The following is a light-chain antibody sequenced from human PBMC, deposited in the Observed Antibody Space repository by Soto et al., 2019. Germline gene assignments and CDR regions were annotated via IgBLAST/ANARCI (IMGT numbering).Light chain of an antibody. CDR1: KLGEKY. V-gene: IGLV3-1*01. J-gene: IGLJ1*01. CDR2: QDT. CDR3: QAWDSRTAV. Sequence: SSELTQPPSVSVSPGQTASITCSGDKLGEKYACWYQQRPGQSPVLVIYQDTKRPSGIPERFSGSNSGNTATLTINGTQAMDEADYYCQAWDSRTAVFGAGTKLTVL.